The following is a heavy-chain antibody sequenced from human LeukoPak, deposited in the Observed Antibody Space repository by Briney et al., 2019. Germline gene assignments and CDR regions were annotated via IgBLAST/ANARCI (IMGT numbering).Heavy chain of an antibody. J-gene: IGHJ3*02. Sequence: TGGSLSLSCAASGFTFSSYSMNWVRQAPGKGLEWVSYISSSSSTIYYADSVKGRFTISRDNAKNSLYLQMNSLRAEDTAVYYCATPVDPGIAVANDAFDIWGQGTMVTVSS. D-gene: IGHD6-19*01. CDR3: ATPVDPGIAVANDAFDI. V-gene: IGHV3-48*01. CDR2: ISSSSSTI. CDR1: GFTFSSYS.